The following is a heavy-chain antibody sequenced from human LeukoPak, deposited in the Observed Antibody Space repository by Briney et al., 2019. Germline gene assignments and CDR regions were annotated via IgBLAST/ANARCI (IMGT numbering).Heavy chain of an antibody. CDR3: ASPTRDGYNPTNAFDI. V-gene: IGHV4-39*01. D-gene: IGHD5-12*01. CDR2: IYYSGST. Sequence: KTSETLSLTCTVSLGSISISSYYCGWIRQPPGKGLEWMVIIYYSGSTYYNPSLKSRVTISVDTSQNQFSLKLSSVTAADTAVYYCASPTRDGYNPTNAFDIWGQGTMVTVSS. CDR1: LGSISISSYY. J-gene: IGHJ3*02.